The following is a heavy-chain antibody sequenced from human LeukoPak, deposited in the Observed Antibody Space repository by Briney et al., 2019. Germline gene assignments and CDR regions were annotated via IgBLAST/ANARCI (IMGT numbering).Heavy chain of an antibody. CDR3: ARGISYGPSEMVRGVDFDY. J-gene: IGHJ4*02. CDR1: GGSISSSTYY. D-gene: IGHD3-10*01. CDR2: IYYTGHT. V-gene: IGHV4-39*01. Sequence: PSATLSLTCTVSGGSISSSTYYWGWIRQPPGKGLAWIGSIYYTGHTYYNPSLKSRVAISVDTSKNQFSLKLSSVTAADTAVYYCARGISYGPSEMVRGVDFDYWGQGTLVTVSS.